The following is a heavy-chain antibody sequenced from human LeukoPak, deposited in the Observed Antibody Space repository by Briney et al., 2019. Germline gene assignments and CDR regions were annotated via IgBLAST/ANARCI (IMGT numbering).Heavy chain of an antibody. D-gene: IGHD2-8*01. Sequence: GGSLRLSCAASGFTFSSSAMSWVRQAPGKGLEWVSAISNNGGYTYYADSVQGRFTISRDNSKSTLCLQMNSLRAEDTAVYYCARGRTNDYSYYGMDVWGQGTTVTVSS. CDR3: ARGRTNDYSYYGMDV. V-gene: IGHV3-23*01. J-gene: IGHJ6*02. CDR1: GFTFSSSA. CDR2: ISNNGGYT.